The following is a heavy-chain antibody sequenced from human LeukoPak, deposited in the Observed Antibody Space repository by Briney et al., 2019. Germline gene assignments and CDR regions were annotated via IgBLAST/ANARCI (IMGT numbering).Heavy chain of an antibody. CDR3: ATLTLYNSLGY. J-gene: IGHJ4*02. Sequence: GGSLRLSCAASGFTFSSYWMSWVRQAPGKGLEWVSGINWNGGSTGYADSVKGRFTISRDNAKNSLYLQMNSLRAEDTALYYCATLTLYNSLGYWGQGTLVTVSS. CDR2: INWNGGST. V-gene: IGHV3-20*04. D-gene: IGHD5-24*01. CDR1: GFTFSSYW.